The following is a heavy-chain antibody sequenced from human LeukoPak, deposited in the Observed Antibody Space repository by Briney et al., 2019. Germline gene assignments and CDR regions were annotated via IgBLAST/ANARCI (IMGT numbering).Heavy chain of an antibody. Sequence: SETLSLTCTVSGGSISSYYWSWIRQPAGKGLEWIGRIYTSGSTNYNPSLKSRVTISVDTSKNQFSLKLSSVTAADTAVYYCARLQYDSSSYYYYGMDVWGQGTTVTVSS. D-gene: IGHD3-22*01. CDR3: ARLQYDSSSYYYYGMDV. V-gene: IGHV4-4*07. CDR1: GGSISSYY. CDR2: IYTSGST. J-gene: IGHJ6*02.